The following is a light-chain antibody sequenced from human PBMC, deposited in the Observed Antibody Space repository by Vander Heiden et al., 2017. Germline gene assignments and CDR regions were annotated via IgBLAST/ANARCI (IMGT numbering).Light chain of an antibody. CDR1: KMGKTY. J-gene: IGLJ2*01. CDR2: DDI. Sequence: SYELTQPLSVSVSPGQTANISCSGDKMGKTYASWYHQKPCQSPVVVIYDDIKRPSGIPERFSGSNSGNTATLTLSVSQAMDEADYYCQAWDGSTVVFGGGTKLTVL. V-gene: IGLV3-1*01. CDR3: QAWDGSTVV.